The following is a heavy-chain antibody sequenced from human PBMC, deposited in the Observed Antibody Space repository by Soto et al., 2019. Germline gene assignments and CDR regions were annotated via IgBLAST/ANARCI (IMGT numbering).Heavy chain of an antibody. D-gene: IGHD2-15*01. CDR3: ARLPPPTYCSGSTCSGY. CDR1: GYSFTNYW. V-gene: IGHV5-10-1*01. J-gene: IGHJ4*02. CDR2: IDPDDSYT. Sequence: GEFLKISCKGSGYSFTNYWINWVRQMPGKGLEWMGRIDPDDSYTNYSPSFQGHVTISVDKSISTAYLQWSSLQASDTAIYYCARLPPPTYCSGSTCSGYWGQGTLVTVSS.